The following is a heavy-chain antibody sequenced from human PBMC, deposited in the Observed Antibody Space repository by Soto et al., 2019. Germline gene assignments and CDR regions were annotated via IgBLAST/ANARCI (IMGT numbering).Heavy chain of an antibody. J-gene: IGHJ4*02. CDR3: ARDRVEYYDSSGYSFDY. Sequence: GASVKVSCKASGYTFTSYGISWVRQAPGQGFEWMGIINPSGGSTSYAQKFQGRVTMTRDTSTSTVYMELSSLRSEDTAVYYCARDRVEYYDSSGYSFDYWGQGTLVTVSS. CDR2: INPSGGST. V-gene: IGHV1-46*03. D-gene: IGHD3-22*01. CDR1: GYTFTSYG.